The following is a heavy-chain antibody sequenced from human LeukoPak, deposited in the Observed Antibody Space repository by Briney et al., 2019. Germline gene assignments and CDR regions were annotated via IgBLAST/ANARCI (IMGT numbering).Heavy chain of an antibody. D-gene: IGHD4-17*01. V-gene: IGHV1-69*05. Sequence: GASVKVSCKASGGTFSSYAISWVRQAPGQGLEWMGGIIPIFGTANYAQKFQGRVTMTRDTSTSTVYMELSSLRSEDTAVYYCARLYGAGNWYFDLRGRGTLVTVSS. CDR3: ARLYGAGNWYFDL. CDR1: GGTFSSYA. CDR2: IIPIFGTA. J-gene: IGHJ2*01.